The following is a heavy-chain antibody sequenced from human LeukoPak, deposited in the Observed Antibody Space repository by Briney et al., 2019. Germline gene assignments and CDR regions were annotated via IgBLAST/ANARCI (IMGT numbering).Heavy chain of an antibody. J-gene: IGHJ4*02. CDR3: ARGTLGYCTNGVCYGHYFDH. V-gene: IGHV1-69*05. CDR1: GGTFSSYA. Sequence: GASVKVSCKASGGTFSSYAISWVRQAPGQGLGWMGGIIPIFGTANYAQKFQGRVTITTDEYTSTDYMELSSQRSGDPAVYYCARGTLGYCTNGVCYGHYFDHGPQEPLVTVSS. CDR2: IIPIFGTA. D-gene: IGHD2-8*01.